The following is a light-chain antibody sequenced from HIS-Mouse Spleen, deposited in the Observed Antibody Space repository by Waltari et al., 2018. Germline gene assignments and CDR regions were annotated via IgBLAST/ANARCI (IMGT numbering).Light chain of an antibody. CDR3: MQALQTPT. Sequence: DIVMTQSPLSLPVTPGEPASISCRSSQSLLHSNGYNYLDWYLQKLGQSPQLLIYLVSNRSSGVPDRFSGRGSGTDFTLKISRVEAEDVGVYYCMQALQTPTFGQGTRLEIK. CDR2: LVS. V-gene: IGKV2-28*01. J-gene: IGKJ5*01. CDR1: QSLLHSNGYNY.